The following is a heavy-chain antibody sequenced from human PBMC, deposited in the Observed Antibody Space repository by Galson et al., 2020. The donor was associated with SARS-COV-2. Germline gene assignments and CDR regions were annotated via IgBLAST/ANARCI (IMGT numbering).Heavy chain of an antibody. J-gene: IGHJ6*02. V-gene: IGHV1-24*01. Sequence: ASVKVSCKVSGYTLTELSMHWVRQAPGKGLEWMGGFDPEDGETIYAQKFQGRVTMTEDTSTDTAYMELSSLRSDDTAVYYCRVVPAAIDYYYYGMDVWGQGTTVTVSS. CDR1: GYTLTELS. CDR2: FDPEDGET. D-gene: IGHD2-2*01. CDR3: RVVPAAIDYYYYGMDV.